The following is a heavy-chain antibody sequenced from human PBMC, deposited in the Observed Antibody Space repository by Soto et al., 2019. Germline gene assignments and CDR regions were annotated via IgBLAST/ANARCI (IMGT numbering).Heavy chain of an antibody. D-gene: IGHD5-18*01. CDR2: ISGSGGST. V-gene: IGHV3-23*01. CDR3: AKDGHGGNSPNLVWYFDL. J-gene: IGHJ2*01. CDR1: GFTFSSYA. Sequence: GGSLRLSCAASGFTFSSYAMSWVRQAPGKGLEWVSAISGSGGSTYYADSVKGRFTISRDNSKNTLYLQMNSLRAEDTAVYYCAKDGHGGNSPNLVWYFDLWGRGTLVTVSS.